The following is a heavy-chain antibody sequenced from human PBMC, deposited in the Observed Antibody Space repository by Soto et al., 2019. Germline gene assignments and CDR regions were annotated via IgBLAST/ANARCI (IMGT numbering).Heavy chain of an antibody. D-gene: IGHD3-16*02. CDR3: ARDEDKFGGVIVKGAFDI. V-gene: IGHV1-69*04. J-gene: IGHJ3*02. CDR1: GGTFSSYT. CDR2: IIPILGIA. Sequence: ASVKVSCKASGGTFSSYTISWVRQAPGQGLEWMGRIIPILGIANYAQKFQGRVTITADKSTSTAYMELSSLRSEDTAVYYCARDEDKFGGVIVKGAFDIWGQGTMVTVSS.